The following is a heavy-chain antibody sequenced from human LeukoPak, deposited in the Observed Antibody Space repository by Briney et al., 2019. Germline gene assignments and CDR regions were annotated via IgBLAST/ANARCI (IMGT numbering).Heavy chain of an antibody. V-gene: IGHV3-7*01. CDR3: TRGENQFGGELWLDP. J-gene: IGHJ5*02. CDR2: IRQDGSDT. D-gene: IGHD2-21*01. Sequence: PGGSLRLSCEASGFPFSNYYMTWVRQAPGKGLEWVASIRQDGSDTYYGDPVKGRFTVSRDNAKNSLFLEMNSLRGDDTAVYYCTRGENQFGGELWLDPWGQGTLVTVSS. CDR1: GFPFSNYY.